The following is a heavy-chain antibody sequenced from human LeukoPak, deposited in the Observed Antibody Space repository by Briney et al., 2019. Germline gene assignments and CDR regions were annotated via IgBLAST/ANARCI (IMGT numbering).Heavy chain of an antibody. CDR1: GGSFSGYY. D-gene: IGHD3-3*01. J-gene: IGHJ6*02. CDR2: INQSGST. CDR3: ARVAPRYYDFWSGPWDYYGMDV. Sequence: SETLSLTCAVYGGSFSGYYWSWIRQPPGKGLEWIGEINQSGSTNYNPSLKSRVTISVDTSKNQFSLKLSSVTAADTAVYYCARVAPRYYDFWSGPWDYYGMDVWGQGTTVTVSS. V-gene: IGHV4-34*01.